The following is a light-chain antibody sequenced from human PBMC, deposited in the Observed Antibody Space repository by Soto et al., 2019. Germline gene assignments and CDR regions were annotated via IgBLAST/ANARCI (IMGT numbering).Light chain of an antibody. CDR3: QQYGSSPT. Sequence: EIVLTQSPGTLSLSPGERATLSCRASQSVSSNHLAWYQQKPGQAPRVLIYSASSRATGIPDRFSGSGSGTDFTLTISRLEPEDFAVYYCQQYGSSPTFGQGTKVDIK. J-gene: IGKJ1*01. CDR1: QSVSSNH. CDR2: SAS. V-gene: IGKV3-20*01.